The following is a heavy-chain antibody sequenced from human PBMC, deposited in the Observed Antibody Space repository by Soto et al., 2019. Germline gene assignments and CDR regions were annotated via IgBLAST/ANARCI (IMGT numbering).Heavy chain of an antibody. D-gene: IGHD1-1*01. V-gene: IGHV5-51*01. CDR1: CYRFTTSW. J-gene: IGHJ6*01. CDR3: LRYRAKNLEYYG. Sequence: GESLKISCKVFCYRFTTSWTGWLRQMPGKGLEWMGIIHLDDSDTKYNQPFQGQVNITADKSISTAYLQWSSLKASDTAMYFCLRYRAKNLEYYG. CDR2: IHLDDSDT.